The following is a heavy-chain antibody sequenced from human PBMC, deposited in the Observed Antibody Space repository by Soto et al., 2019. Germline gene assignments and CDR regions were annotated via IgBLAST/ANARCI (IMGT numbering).Heavy chain of an antibody. CDR1: GFTFSSYG. J-gene: IGHJ4*02. CDR3: AKDQWGSGYRFDY. Sequence: QVQLVESGGGVVQPGRSLRLSCAASGFTFSSYGMHWVRQAPGKGLEWVAVISYDGSNKYYADSVKGRFTISRDNSKNTLYLQMNSLRAEDTAVYYCAKDQWGSGYRFDYWGQGTLVTVSS. V-gene: IGHV3-30*18. D-gene: IGHD5-18*01. CDR2: ISYDGSNK.